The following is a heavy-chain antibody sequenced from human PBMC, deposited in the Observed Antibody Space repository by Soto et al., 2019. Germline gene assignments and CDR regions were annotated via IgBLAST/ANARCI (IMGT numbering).Heavy chain of an antibody. J-gene: IGHJ4*02. D-gene: IGHD2-15*01. CDR2: IIPILGIA. Sequence: QVQLVQSGAEVKKPGSSVKVSCKASGGTFSSYTISWVRQAPGQGLEWMGRIIPILGIANYAQKFQGRVTIPADKSTSTAYMELSSLRSEDTAVYYCASTYCSGGSCYSGRDYWGQGTLVTVSS. CDR1: GGTFSSYT. V-gene: IGHV1-69*02. CDR3: ASTYCSGGSCYSGRDY.